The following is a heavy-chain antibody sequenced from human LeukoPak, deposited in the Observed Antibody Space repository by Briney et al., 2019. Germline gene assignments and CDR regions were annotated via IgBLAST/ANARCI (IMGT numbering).Heavy chain of an antibody. J-gene: IGHJ4*02. CDR2: ISYDGSNK. CDR3: ARECGSSGYGGYLDY. D-gene: IGHD5-12*01. CDR1: GFTFSSYA. V-gene: IGHV3-30-3*01. Sequence: QPGRSLRLSCAASGFTFSSYALYWVRQAPGKGLEWVAVISYDGSNKYYADSVKGRFTISRDNSKNTLYLQMNSLRAEDTAVYYCARECGSSGYGGYLDYWGQGTLVTVSS.